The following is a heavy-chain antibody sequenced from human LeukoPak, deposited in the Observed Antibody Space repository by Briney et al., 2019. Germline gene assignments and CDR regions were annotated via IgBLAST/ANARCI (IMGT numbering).Heavy chain of an antibody. CDR1: GFIFSSYT. CDR2: ISYDGSNK. J-gene: IGHJ4*02. V-gene: IGHV3-30*04. D-gene: IGHD1-26*01. Sequence: GGSLRLSCAVSGFIFSSYTMHWVRQAPGKGLEWVAVISYDGSNKYYADSMKSRFTISRDNSKNTLYLQMNSLRAEDTAVYHCARSSSPWELLGRFDCWGQGTLVTVSS. CDR3: ARSSSPWELLGRFDC.